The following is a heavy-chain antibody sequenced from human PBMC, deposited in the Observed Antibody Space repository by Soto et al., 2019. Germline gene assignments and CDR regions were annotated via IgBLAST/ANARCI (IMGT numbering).Heavy chain of an antibody. D-gene: IGHD5-12*01. V-gene: IGHV3-7*03. Sequence: GGSLRLSCAASGFIFRSNWMSWVRQAPGKGLEWVANIKQDGSEKYYVDSVKGRFTISRDNAKNSLYLQMNSLRAEDTAVYYCATSGGGWLQPPVWGQGTLVTVSS. CDR1: GFIFRSNW. CDR2: IKQDGSEK. CDR3: ATSGGGWLQPPV. J-gene: IGHJ4*02.